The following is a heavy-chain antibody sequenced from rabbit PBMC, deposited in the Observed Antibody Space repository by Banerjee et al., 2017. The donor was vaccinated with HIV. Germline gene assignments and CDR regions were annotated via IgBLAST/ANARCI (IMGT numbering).Heavy chain of an antibody. J-gene: IGHJ4*01. CDR1: GFDLSRYW. CDR3: VRGSISGTDYNL. V-gene: IGHV1S45*01. CDR2: INTSSGNT. D-gene: IGHD1-1*01. Sequence: QEQLEESGGGLVRPGGSLTLTCKASGFDLSRYWMCWVRQAPGKGLEWIACINTSSGNTVYASWAKGRFTISRTSSTTVTLQMTSLTAADTATYFCVRGSISGTDYNLWGPGTLVTVS.